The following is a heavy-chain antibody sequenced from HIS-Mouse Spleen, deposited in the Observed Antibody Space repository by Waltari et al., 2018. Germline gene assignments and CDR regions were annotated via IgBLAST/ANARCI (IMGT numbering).Heavy chain of an antibody. D-gene: IGHD2-15*01. CDR2: IKQDGSEE. Sequence: EVQLVESGGGLVQPGGSLRLSCAASGFTLSSYWMSWVRQAPGKGLEWVANIKQDGSEEYYVDSVKGRFTIARDNAKNSLYLQMNSLRAEDTAVYYCARVDSGGWRYYFDYWGQGTLVTVSS. CDR1: GFTLSSYW. J-gene: IGHJ4*02. V-gene: IGHV3-7*01. CDR3: ARVDSGGWRYYFDY.